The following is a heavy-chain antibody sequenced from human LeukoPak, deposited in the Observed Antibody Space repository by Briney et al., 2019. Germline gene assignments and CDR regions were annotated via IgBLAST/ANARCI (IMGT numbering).Heavy chain of an antibody. V-gene: IGHV3-23*01. Sequence: GGSLRLSCAASGFTFSSYAMSWVRQAPGKGLEWVSAISGGGGTTYYADSVKGRFTISRDNSKNTLYLQMNSLRAEDTAVYYCAKVGPRYCSGGSCSPPSWFDPWGQGTLVTVSS. CDR1: GFTFSSYA. CDR2: ISGGGGTT. D-gene: IGHD2-15*01. CDR3: AKVGPRYCSGGSCSPPSWFDP. J-gene: IGHJ5*02.